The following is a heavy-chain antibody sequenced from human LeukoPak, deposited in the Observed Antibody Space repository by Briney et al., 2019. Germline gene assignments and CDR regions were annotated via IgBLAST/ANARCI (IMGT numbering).Heavy chain of an antibody. V-gene: IGHV4-31*03. CDR3: ARGTSPWIQLSRRGGYFDY. D-gene: IGHD5-18*01. CDR1: GGSISSGGYY. J-gene: IGHJ4*02. CDR2: IYYSGST. Sequence: PSETLSLTCTVSGGSISSGGYYWSWIRQHPGKGLEWIGYIYYSGSTYYNPSLKSRVTISVDTSKNQFSLKLSSVTAADTAVYYCARGTSPWIQLSRRGGYFDYWGQGTLVTVSS.